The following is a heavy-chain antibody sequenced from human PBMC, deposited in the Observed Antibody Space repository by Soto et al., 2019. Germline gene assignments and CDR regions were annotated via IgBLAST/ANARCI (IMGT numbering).Heavy chain of an antibody. D-gene: IGHD3-10*01. Sequence: QVQLVESGGGLVEPGGSLRLSCAASGFRFSDHYMTWIRQAPGKGLEWVSKISSGGTTRYYADSVKGRFTVSRDNAQNSLYLQMNGLRAEDTAVYYCACDPYYYGSAFWGQGTLVTVSS. CDR2: ISSGGTTR. CDR1: GFRFSDHY. V-gene: IGHV3-11*01. J-gene: IGHJ4*02. CDR3: ACDPYYYGSAF.